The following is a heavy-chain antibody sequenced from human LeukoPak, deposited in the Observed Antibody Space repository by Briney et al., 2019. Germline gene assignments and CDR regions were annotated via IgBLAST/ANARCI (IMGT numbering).Heavy chain of an antibody. Sequence: ASVKVSCKASGYSFTGYYMHWVRQAPGQGLEWMGWINPNSGGTNYAQKFQGRVTMTRDTSISTAYMELSRLRSDDTAVYYCARDRRELAPFGLPPGAYYYGMDVWGQGTTVTVSS. CDR1: GYSFTGYY. V-gene: IGHV1-2*02. CDR2: INPNSGGT. CDR3: ARDRRELAPFGLPPGAYYYGMDV. D-gene: IGHD3-10*01. J-gene: IGHJ6*02.